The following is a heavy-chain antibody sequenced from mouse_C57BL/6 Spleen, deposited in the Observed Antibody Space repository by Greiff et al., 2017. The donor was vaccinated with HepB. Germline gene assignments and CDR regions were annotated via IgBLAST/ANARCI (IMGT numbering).Heavy chain of an antibody. V-gene: IGHV1-4*01. Sequence: QVQLKQSGAELARPGASVKMSCKASGYTFTSYTMHWVKQRPGQGLEWIGYINPSSGYTKYNQKFKDKATLTADKSSSTAYMQLSSLTSEDSAVYYCARYGSSYRYFDVWGTGTTVTVSS. D-gene: IGHD1-1*01. CDR2: INPSSGYT. CDR1: GYTFTSYT. CDR3: ARYGSSYRYFDV. J-gene: IGHJ1*03.